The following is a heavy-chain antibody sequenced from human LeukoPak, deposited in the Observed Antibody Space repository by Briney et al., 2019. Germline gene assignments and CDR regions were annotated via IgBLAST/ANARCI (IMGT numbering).Heavy chain of an antibody. D-gene: IGHD3-10*01. Sequence: PGGSLRLSCAASGFTFSSYGMHWVRQAPGKGLEWVAGISYDGSNEFYADSVKGRFTISRDNAKNTLYLQMNSLRAEDTAVYYCARARPTMVRGDDGAFDIWGQGTMVTVSS. CDR2: ISYDGSNE. CDR1: GFTFSSYG. V-gene: IGHV3-30*03. J-gene: IGHJ3*02. CDR3: ARARPTMVRGDDGAFDI.